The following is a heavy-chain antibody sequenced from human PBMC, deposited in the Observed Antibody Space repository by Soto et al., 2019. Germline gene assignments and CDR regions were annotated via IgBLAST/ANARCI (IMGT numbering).Heavy chain of an antibody. CDR2: IDPSDSYT. J-gene: IGHJ6*02. D-gene: IGHD2-15*01. V-gene: IGHV5-10-1*01. Sequence: RQMPGKGLEWMGRIDPSDSYTNYSPSFQGHVTISADKSISTAYLQWSSLKASDTAMYYCARLDIVGMDVWGQGTTVTVSS. CDR3: ARLDIVGMDV.